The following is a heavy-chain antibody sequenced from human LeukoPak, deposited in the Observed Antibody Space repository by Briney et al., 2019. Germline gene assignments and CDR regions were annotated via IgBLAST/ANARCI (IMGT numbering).Heavy chain of an antibody. J-gene: IGHJ5*02. V-gene: IGHV1-18*01. Sequence: ASVKVSCKASGYTFTSYGISWVRQAPGQGLEWMGWISAYNGNTNYAQKLQGRVTMTTDTSTSTAYMELRSLGSDDTAVYYCAREGEYQLLGWFDPWGQGTLVTVSS. CDR2: ISAYNGNT. D-gene: IGHD2-2*01. CDR1: GYTFTSYG. CDR3: AREGEYQLLGWFDP.